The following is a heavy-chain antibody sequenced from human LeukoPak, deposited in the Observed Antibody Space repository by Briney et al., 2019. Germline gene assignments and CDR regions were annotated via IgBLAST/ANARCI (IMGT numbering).Heavy chain of an antibody. CDR1: GFTFSDYY. CDR2: ISSSGSTI. D-gene: IGHD2-15*01. V-gene: IGHV3-11*04. Sequence: GGSLRLSCAASGFTFSDYYMSWIRQAPGKGLEWVSYISSSGSTIYYADSVKGRFTISRDNAKNSLYLQMNSLRAEDTAVYYCASRPRCSGGSCHEPQYYFDYWGQGTLVTVSS. J-gene: IGHJ4*02. CDR3: ASRPRCSGGSCHEPQYYFDY.